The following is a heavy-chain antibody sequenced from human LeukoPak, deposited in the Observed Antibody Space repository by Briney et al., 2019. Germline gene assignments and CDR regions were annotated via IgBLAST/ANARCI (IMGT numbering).Heavy chain of an antibody. Sequence: GGPLRLSCAASGFTFSDYYMSWIRQAPGKGLERVSYISSSSSYTNYADSVKGRFTISRDNAKNSLYLQMNSLRAEDTAVYYCARAPHYSNYGPYYYGMDVWGQGTTVTVSS. D-gene: IGHD4-11*01. CDR1: GFTFSDYY. J-gene: IGHJ6*02. CDR3: ARAPHYSNYGPYYYGMDV. CDR2: ISSSSSYT. V-gene: IGHV3-11*06.